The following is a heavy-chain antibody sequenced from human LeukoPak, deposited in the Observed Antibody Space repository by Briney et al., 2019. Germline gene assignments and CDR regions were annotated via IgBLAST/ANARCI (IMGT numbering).Heavy chain of an antibody. CDR2: INSDGSST. CDR1: GFTFSSYW. D-gene: IGHD1-26*01. V-gene: IGHV3-74*01. Sequence: GGSLRLSCAASGFTFSSYWMHWVRQAPGKGLVWVSRINSDGSSTSYADSVKGRFTISRDNAKNTLYLQMNSLRAEDAAVYYCTKDYIGGAATMFDCWGQGTLVTVSS. CDR3: TKDYIGGAATMFDC. J-gene: IGHJ4*02.